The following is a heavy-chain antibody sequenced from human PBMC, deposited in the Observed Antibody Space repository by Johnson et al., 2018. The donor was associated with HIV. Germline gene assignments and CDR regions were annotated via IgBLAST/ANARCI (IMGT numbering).Heavy chain of an antibody. D-gene: IGHD6-19*01. Sequence: EVQLVESGGGVVQPGRSLRLSCAVSGFTFDDYGMSWVRQAPGKGLEWVSGINWNGGSTGYADSVKGRFTISRDNAKNSLYLQMNSLRAEDTALYYCAREVRKAVAGNFDIWGQGTMVTVSS. CDR3: AREVRKAVAGNFDI. V-gene: IGHV3-20*04. CDR2: INWNGGST. CDR1: GFTFDDYG. J-gene: IGHJ3*02.